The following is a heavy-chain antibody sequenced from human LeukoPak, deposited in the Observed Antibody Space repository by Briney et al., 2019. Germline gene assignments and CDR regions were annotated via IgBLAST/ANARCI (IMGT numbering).Heavy chain of an antibody. V-gene: IGHV1-24*01. D-gene: IGHD3-9*01. Sequence: ASVKVSCKVSGYTLTELSMHWVRQAPGKGLEWMGGFDPEDGETIYAQKFQGRVTMTEDTSTDTAYMELSSLRSEDTAVYYCATEHDILTGYYRSLDYWGQGTLVTVSS. CDR1: GYTLTELS. CDR3: ATEHDILTGYYRSLDY. CDR2: FDPEDGET. J-gene: IGHJ4*02.